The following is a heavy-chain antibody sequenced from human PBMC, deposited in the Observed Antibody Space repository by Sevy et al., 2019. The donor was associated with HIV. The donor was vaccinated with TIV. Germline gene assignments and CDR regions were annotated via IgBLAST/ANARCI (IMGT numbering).Heavy chain of an antibody. V-gene: IGHV3-30-3*01. CDR1: GFTFSSYA. D-gene: IGHD3-22*01. Sequence: GGSLRLSCAASGFTFSSYAMHWVRQAPGKGLEWVAVISYDGSNKYYADAVKGRFTISRDNSKNTLYLQMNSLRAEDTAVYYCARCDYYDSSGYQTLMVYWGQGTLVTVSS. CDR2: ISYDGSNK. CDR3: ARCDYYDSSGYQTLMVY. J-gene: IGHJ4*02.